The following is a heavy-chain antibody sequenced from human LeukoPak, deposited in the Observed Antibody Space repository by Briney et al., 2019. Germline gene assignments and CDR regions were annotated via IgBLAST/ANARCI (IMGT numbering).Heavy chain of an antibody. D-gene: IGHD3-3*01. Sequence: ASVKVSCKASGYTFTSYYIHWVRQAPGQGLEWMGIINPSGGCTTYAQTFQGRVTMTRDTSTSTVYMELSSLRSEDTAVYYCAKSAYDFWSGYYPPDYWGQGTLVTVSS. CDR2: INPSGGCT. V-gene: IGHV1-46*01. J-gene: IGHJ4*02. CDR3: AKSAYDFWSGYYPPDY. CDR1: GYTFTSYY.